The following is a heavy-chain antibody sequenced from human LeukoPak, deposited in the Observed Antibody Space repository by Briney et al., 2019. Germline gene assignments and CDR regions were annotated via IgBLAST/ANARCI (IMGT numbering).Heavy chain of an antibody. D-gene: IGHD3-22*01. Sequence: GGSLRLSCAASGFTFSSYWMSWVRQAPGKGLEWVANIKQDGSEKYYVDSVKGRFTISRDNAKNSLYLQMNSLRAEDTAVYYCARERGYYYDSSGSFDYWGQGTLVTVSS. J-gene: IGHJ4*02. V-gene: IGHV3-7*01. CDR3: ARERGYYYDSSGSFDY. CDR2: IKQDGSEK. CDR1: GFTFSSYW.